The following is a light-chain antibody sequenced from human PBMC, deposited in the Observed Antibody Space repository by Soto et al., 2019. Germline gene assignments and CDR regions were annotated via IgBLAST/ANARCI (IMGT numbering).Light chain of an antibody. Sequence: DIQMTQSPSSLSASVGDRVIITCRASQSISTYLNWYQQKPGKAPKLLIYAASSLQSGVPSRFSGSGSGTDFTLTISSLQPEDSATYYCQQSYSTPVTFGQGTKLEIK. V-gene: IGKV1-39*01. J-gene: IGKJ2*01. CDR1: QSISTY. CDR3: QQSYSTPVT. CDR2: AAS.